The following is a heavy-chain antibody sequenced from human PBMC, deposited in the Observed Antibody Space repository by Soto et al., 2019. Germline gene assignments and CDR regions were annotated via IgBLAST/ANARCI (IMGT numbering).Heavy chain of an antibody. CDR2: IIPIFGTA. CDR3: ASRGYCSSTSCYAPGYYYYGMDV. V-gene: IGHV1-69*13. D-gene: IGHD2-2*01. Sequence: ASVKVSCKASGGTFSSYAISWVRQAPGQGLEWMGGIIPIFGTANYAQKFQGRVTITADESTSTAYMELGSLRSEDTAVYYCASRGYCSSTSCYAPGYYYYGMDVWGQGTTVTVSS. CDR1: GGTFSSYA. J-gene: IGHJ6*02.